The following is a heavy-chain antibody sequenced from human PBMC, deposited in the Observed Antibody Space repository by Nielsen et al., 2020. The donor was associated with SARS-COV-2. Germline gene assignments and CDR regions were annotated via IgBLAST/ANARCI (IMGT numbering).Heavy chain of an antibody. D-gene: IGHD2-2*01. CDR3: AGPAS. V-gene: IGHV3-9*01. J-gene: IGHJ5*02. CDR1: GFTFDDYA. Sequence: SLKISCAASGFTFDDYAMHWVRQAPGKGLEWVSGISWNSGSIGYADSVKGRFTISRDNAKNSLHLQMDNLRVEDTAVYYCAGPASWGQGTLVTVSS. CDR2: ISWNSGSI.